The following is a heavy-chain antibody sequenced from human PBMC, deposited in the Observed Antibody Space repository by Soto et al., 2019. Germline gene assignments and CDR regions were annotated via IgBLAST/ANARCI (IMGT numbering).Heavy chain of an antibody. D-gene: IGHD1-1*01. CDR2: ISAHNGNK. J-gene: IGHJ4*02. CDR3: ARGRYGDY. Sequence: QVHLVQSGAEVKKPGASLKVSCKASGYTFTSYGITWVRQAPGQGLEWMGWISAHNGNKDYAKKLQGRVIVTRDTSSSTAYMELRSLISDDTAVYYCARGRYGDYWGQGALVTVSS. CDR1: GYTFTSYG. V-gene: IGHV1-18*01.